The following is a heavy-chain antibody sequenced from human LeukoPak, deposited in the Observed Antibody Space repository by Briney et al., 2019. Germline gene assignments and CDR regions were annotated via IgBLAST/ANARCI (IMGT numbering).Heavy chain of an antibody. CDR1: EGTFTSYA. CDR2: IIPILGIA. Sequence: SVKVSCKASEGTFTSYAISWVRQAPGQGLEWMGRIIPILGIANYAQKFQGRVTITADKTTSTAYMELRRLRSEDTAVYYCARDPEYYSSGGWQYWGQGTLVTVSS. D-gene: IGHD6-19*01. CDR3: ARDPEYYSSGGWQY. V-gene: IGHV1-69*04. J-gene: IGHJ4*02.